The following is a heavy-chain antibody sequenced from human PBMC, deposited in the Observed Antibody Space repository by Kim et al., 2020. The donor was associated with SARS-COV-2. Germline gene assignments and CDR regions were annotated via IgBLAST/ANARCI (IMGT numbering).Heavy chain of an antibody. V-gene: IGHV3-53*01. Sequence: GGSLRLSCSPSGFSVSTNYMIWVRQTPGKGLQCVSVIYISGSTYYADSVKGRFTISRDNSKNTVYLQLNSLRAEDTAVYYCARGQGEVWGQGPTVTVS. CDR3: ARGQGEV. CDR2: IYISGST. J-gene: IGHJ6*02. CDR1: GFSVSTNY.